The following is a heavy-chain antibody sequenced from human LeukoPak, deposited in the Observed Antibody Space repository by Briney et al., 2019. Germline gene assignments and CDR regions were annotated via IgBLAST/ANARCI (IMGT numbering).Heavy chain of an antibody. CDR1: GYTLTGYY. Sequence: ASVKVSCKASGYTLTGYYMHWVRQAPGQGLEWMGWINPNSGGTNYAQKFQGWVTMTRDTSISTAYVELSRLRSDDTAVYYCARSDSSGYYYAFDIWGQGTMVTVSS. V-gene: IGHV1-2*04. D-gene: IGHD3-22*01. CDR2: INPNSGGT. CDR3: ARSDSSGYYYAFDI. J-gene: IGHJ3*02.